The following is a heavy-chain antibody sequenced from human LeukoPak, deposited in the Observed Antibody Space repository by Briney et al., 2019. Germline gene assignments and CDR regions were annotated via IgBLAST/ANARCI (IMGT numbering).Heavy chain of an antibody. V-gene: IGHV1-69*04. CDR1: GGTFSSYA. D-gene: IGHD1-1*01. CDR3: ARKVGNWNYYYYYMDV. CDR2: IIPILGIA. Sequence: SVKVSCKASGGTFSSYAISWVRQAPGQGLEWMGRIIPILGIANYAQKFQGRVTITADKSTSTAYMELRSLRSDDTAVYYCARKVGNWNYYYYYMDVWGKGTTVTVSS. J-gene: IGHJ6*03.